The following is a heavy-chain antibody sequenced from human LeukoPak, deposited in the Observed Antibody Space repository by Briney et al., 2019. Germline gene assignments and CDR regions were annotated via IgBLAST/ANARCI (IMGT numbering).Heavy chain of an antibody. CDR3: ANDFWSGYYGTVYYFDY. J-gene: IGHJ4*02. V-gene: IGHV3-23*01. Sequence: GGSLRLSCAASGFTFSSYAMSWVRQAPGKGMEWVSAISGSGGSTYYADSVKGRFTISRDNSKNTLYLQMNSLRAEDTAVHYCANDFWSGYYGTVYYFDYWGQGTLVTVSS. D-gene: IGHD3-3*01. CDR2: ISGSGGST. CDR1: GFTFSSYA.